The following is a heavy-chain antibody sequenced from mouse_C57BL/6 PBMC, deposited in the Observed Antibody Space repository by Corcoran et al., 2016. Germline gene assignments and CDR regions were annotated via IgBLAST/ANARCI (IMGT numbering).Heavy chain of an antibody. CDR3: ARLGGNWYFDV. V-gene: IGHV1-26*01. Sequence: EVQLQQSGPELVKPGASVTISCKASGYTFTDYYMNWVKQSHGKSLKWIGDINPNNGGTSYNQKFKGKATFTVDKSSSTAYMELRSLTSEDSAVYYCARLGGNWYFDVWGTGTTVTVSA. J-gene: IGHJ1*03. CDR1: GYTFTDYY. CDR2: INPNNGGT.